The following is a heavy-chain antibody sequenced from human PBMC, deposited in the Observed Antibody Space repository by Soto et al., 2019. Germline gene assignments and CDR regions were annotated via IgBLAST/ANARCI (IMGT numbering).Heavy chain of an antibody. D-gene: IGHD1-1*01. V-gene: IGHV1-58*01. Sequence: SVKVSCKASGFTFSSSAVQWVRQARGQRLEWIGWIVVGSGNTIRAQKFQERVSITRDLSTSTAYMELSSLRSEDTGVYYCAAKGQKQLGYYNGLDVWGQGTTGKVS. J-gene: IGHJ6*02. CDR1: GFTFSSSA. CDR3: AAKGQKQLGYYNGLDV. CDR2: IVVGSGNT.